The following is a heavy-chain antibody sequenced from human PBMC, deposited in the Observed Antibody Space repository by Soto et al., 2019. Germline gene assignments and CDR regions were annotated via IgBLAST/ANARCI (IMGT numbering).Heavy chain of an antibody. CDR1: GGTFSSYA. D-gene: IGHD1-7*01. J-gene: IGHJ6*02. CDR2: IIPIFGTA. Sequence: EASVKVSCKASGGTFSSYAISWARQAPGQGLEWMGGIIPIFGTANYAQKFQGRVTITADESTSTAYMELSSLRSEDTAVYYCARVGWNYDYYYYGMDVWGQGTTVTVSS. CDR3: ARVGWNYDYYYYGMDV. V-gene: IGHV1-69*13.